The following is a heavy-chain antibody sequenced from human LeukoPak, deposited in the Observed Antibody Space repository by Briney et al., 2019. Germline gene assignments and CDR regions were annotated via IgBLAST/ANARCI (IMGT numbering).Heavy chain of an antibody. Sequence: PGGSLRLSCAASGFTFDDYGMSWVRQAPGKELEWVSVISGSGGSTYYADSVKGRFTISRDNSKNTLYLQMNSLRAEDTAVYYCAKDLAQYYYDSSGPFDYWGQGTLVTVSS. J-gene: IGHJ4*02. V-gene: IGHV3-23*01. CDR1: GFTFDDYG. CDR2: ISGSGGST. D-gene: IGHD3-22*01. CDR3: AKDLAQYYYDSSGPFDY.